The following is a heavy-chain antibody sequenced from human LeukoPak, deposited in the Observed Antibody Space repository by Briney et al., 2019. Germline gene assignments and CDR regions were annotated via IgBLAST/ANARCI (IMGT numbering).Heavy chain of an antibody. D-gene: IGHD6-13*01. CDR3: ARGTAAGFDY. CDR2: MNHKRCNK. V-gene: IGHV1-8*01. CDR1: GGTFPRYY. Sequence: VSENVPYKACGGTFPRYYIQWVRQPTAKGFEGMGWMNHKRCNKRCPQVFQGRVTMTRNNYKSTAYIELSSLSSGDTAVFYCARGTAAGFDYWGQGTLVTVSS. J-gene: IGHJ4*02.